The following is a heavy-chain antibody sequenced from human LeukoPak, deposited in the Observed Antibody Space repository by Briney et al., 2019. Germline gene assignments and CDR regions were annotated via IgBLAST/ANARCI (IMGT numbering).Heavy chain of an antibody. CDR3: AGFFYDSSGDAFDI. CDR1: VPTFTSYA. Sequence: SVKVSCKASVPTFTSYAINWVRQAPGQGLEWMGGFIPIFGSPTYAQNFQGRVTFTTDESRYTAYMELINLKSDDTAVYYCAGFFYDSSGDAFDIWGQGTMVTVSS. CDR2: FIPIFGSP. V-gene: IGHV1-69*05. D-gene: IGHD3-22*01. J-gene: IGHJ3*02.